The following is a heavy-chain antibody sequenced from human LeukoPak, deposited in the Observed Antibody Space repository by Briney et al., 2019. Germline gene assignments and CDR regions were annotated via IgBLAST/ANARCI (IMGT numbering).Heavy chain of an antibody. CDR2: IYYSGST. Sequence: SETLSLTCTVSGGSISSSSYYWGWIRQPPGKGLEWIGSIYYSGSTYYNPSLKSRVTISVDTSKNQFSLKLSSVTAADTAVYYCARDGTSLNLAEFDYWGQGTLVTVTS. J-gene: IGHJ4*02. D-gene: IGHD1-1*01. V-gene: IGHV4-39*07. CDR1: GGSISSSSYY. CDR3: ARDGTSLNLAEFDY.